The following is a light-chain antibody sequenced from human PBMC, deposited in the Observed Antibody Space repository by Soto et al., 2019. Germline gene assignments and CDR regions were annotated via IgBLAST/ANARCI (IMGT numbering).Light chain of an antibody. CDR1: SSDVGSYNL. CDR2: EGS. CDR3: SSYAGSNNWV. J-gene: IGLJ3*02. Sequence: QSALTQPASVSGSPGQSITISCTGTSSDVGSYNLVSWYQQHPGKAPKLMIYEGSKRPSGVPDRFSGSKSGYTASLTVSGLQAEDEADYYCSSYAGSNNWVFGGGTKLTVL. V-gene: IGLV2-14*02.